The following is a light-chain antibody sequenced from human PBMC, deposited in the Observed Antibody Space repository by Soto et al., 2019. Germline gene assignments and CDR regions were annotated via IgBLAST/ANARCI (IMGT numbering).Light chain of an antibody. CDR2: DAS. Sequence: EIVLTHSPGTLSLSPGERATLSCRASQSVSSSYLAWYQQKPGQAPRLLIYDASTRATGVPARFSGSGSGTDFTLTISSLQSEDFAVYYCQHHNYWPYTFGQGTKVDIK. V-gene: IGKV3D-20*02. J-gene: IGKJ2*01. CDR1: QSVSSSY. CDR3: QHHNYWPYT.